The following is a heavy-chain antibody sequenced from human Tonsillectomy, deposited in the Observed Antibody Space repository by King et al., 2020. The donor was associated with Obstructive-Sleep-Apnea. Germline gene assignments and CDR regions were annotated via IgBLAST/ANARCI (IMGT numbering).Heavy chain of an antibody. CDR1: GGSFSDYY. D-gene: IGHD6-13*01. V-gene: IGHV4-34*01. CDR3: ARGSGAAAVNWFDP. Sequence: VQLQQWGAGLLKPSETLSLTCAVFGGSFSDYYCSWIRQPPGKGLEWIGESNHSGSTNYNPSLKSRVTISVDTSKNQFSLKLNSVTAADTAVYYCARGSGAAAVNWFDPWGQGTLVTVSS. J-gene: IGHJ5*02. CDR2: SNHSGST.